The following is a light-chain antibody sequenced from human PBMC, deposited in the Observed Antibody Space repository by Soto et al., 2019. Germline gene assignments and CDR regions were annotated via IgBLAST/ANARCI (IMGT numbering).Light chain of an antibody. CDR3: TSPTPGSLYV. V-gene: IGLV2-14*01. CDR1: SSDVGNYNY. Sequence: QSVLTHRASVFGAPGQSITISCTGTSSDVGNYNYVSWYQQYPGRVPKLLIYMVSNRPSGVSNRFSGSKSGNTASLTISGLQAEDEADYFCTSPTPGSLYVFGTGTKVTVL. CDR2: MVS. J-gene: IGLJ1*01.